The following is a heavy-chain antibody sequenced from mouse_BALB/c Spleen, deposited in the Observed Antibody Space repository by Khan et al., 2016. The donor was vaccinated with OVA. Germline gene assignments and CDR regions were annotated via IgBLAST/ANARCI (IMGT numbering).Heavy chain of an antibody. CDR3: ARSLVDYHAMDY. CDR1: GFTFSNYA. D-gene: IGHD2-2*01. CDR2: ISTGGHYT. Sequence: EVELVESGGGLVKPGGFLKLSCSASGFTFSNYAMSWVRQTPEKRLECVATISTGGHYTFYPDSVKGRFTISRDNAKNTLYLQMSSLRSEDTAMYYCARSLVDYHAMDYWGQGTSVTVSS. V-gene: IGHV5-9-3*01. J-gene: IGHJ4*01.